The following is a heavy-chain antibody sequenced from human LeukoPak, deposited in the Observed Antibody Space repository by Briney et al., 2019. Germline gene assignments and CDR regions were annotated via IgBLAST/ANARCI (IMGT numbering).Heavy chain of an antibody. D-gene: IGHD5-12*01. CDR3: ATEARDAWRGWSDP. CDR1: GFTFSSYG. CDR2: ISYDGSNK. J-gene: IGHJ5*02. Sequence: GRSLRLSCAASGFTFSSYGMHWVRQAPGKGLEWVAVISYDGSNKYYADSVKGRFTISRDNSKNTLYLQMNSLSAEDTAVYYCATEARDAWRGWSDPWGQGTLVTVSS. V-gene: IGHV3-30*03.